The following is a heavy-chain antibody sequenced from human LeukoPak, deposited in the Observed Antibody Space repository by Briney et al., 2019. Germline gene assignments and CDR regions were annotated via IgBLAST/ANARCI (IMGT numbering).Heavy chain of an antibody. CDR2: ISGSGGST. V-gene: IGHV3-23*01. D-gene: IGHD3-16*02. J-gene: IGHJ4*02. Sequence: GGSLRLSCAASGFTFSSYAMSRVRQAPGKGLEWVSAISGSGGSTYYADSVKGRFTISRDNSKNTLYLQMNSLRAEDTAVYYCATTDYVWGSYRFDYWGQGTLVTVSS. CDR1: GFTFSSYA. CDR3: ATTDYVWGSYRFDY.